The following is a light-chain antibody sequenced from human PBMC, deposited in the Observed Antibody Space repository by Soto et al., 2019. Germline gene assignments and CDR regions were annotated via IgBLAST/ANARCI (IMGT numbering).Light chain of an antibody. J-gene: IGLJ2*01. CDR2: DVN. CDR1: SRDVGAYNY. CDR3: GSHAGSSAV. V-gene: IGLV2-8*01. Sequence: QSALTQPPSASGSPGQSVTISCTGTSRDVGAYNYVSWYQQHPGKAPKVIIYDVNKRPSGVPDRFSGSKSGITASLTVSGLQTEDEADYYCGSHAGSSAVFGGGTKVTV.